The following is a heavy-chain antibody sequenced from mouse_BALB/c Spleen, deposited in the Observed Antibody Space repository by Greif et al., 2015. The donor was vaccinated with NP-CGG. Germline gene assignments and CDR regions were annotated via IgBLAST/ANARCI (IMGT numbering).Heavy chain of an antibody. CDR2: IDPANGNT. V-gene: IGHV14-3*02. Sequence: VQLQQSGAELVKPGASVKLSCTASGFNIKDTYMHWVKQRPEQGLEWIGRIDPANGNTKYDPKSQGKATITADTSSNTAYLQLSSLTSEDTAVYYCARYGNYVYFDVWGAGTTVTVSS. CDR1: GFNIKDTY. D-gene: IGHD2-1*01. J-gene: IGHJ1*01. CDR3: ARYGNYVYFDV.